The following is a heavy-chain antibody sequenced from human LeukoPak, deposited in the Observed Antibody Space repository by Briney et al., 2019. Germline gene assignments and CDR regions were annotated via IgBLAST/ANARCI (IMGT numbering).Heavy chain of an antibody. Sequence: GGSLRLSCAASGFTFSNYDTHWVRQVTGKGLEWVSAIDTQGDTYYPASVKGRFTISRENAKNSLYLQMNSLRAGDTAVYYCARAPHGDYFDYWGQGTLVTVSS. J-gene: IGHJ4*02. CDR1: GFTFSNYD. CDR3: ARAPHGDYFDY. CDR2: IDTQGDT. V-gene: IGHV3-13*01. D-gene: IGHD4-17*01.